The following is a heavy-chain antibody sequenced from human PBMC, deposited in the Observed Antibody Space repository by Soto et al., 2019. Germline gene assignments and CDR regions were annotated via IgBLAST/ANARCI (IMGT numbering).Heavy chain of an antibody. CDR2: INHTVGT. D-gene: IGHD3-3*01. J-gene: IGHJ5*02. CDR3: ATSITVFGLLIPPFDP. V-gene: IGHV4-34*01. CDR1: GGSVNGYY. Sequence: SETLSLTCAVYGGSVNGYYWNWIRRPPGKGLEWIGEINHTVGTHYNPSLKSRVTMSVDTSKNQFSLRLSSVTAADTAIYYCATSITVFGLLIPPFDPWGQGTKVTVSS.